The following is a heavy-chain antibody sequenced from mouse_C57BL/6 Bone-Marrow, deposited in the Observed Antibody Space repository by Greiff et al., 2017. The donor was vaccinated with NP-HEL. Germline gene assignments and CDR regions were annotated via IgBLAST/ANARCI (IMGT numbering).Heavy chain of an antibody. CDR3: ALYYYGSSAWFAY. D-gene: IGHD1-1*01. CDR2: IWWDDDT. V-gene: IGHV8-8*01. Sequence: QVTLKVSGPGILQPSQTLSLTCSFSGFSLSTFGMGVGWIRQPSGKGLEWLAHIWWDDDTYYNPALKSRLTISKDTSKNQVFLKIANVDTADTATYYCALYYYGSSAWFAYWGQGTLVTVSA. CDR1: GFSLSTFGMG. J-gene: IGHJ3*01.